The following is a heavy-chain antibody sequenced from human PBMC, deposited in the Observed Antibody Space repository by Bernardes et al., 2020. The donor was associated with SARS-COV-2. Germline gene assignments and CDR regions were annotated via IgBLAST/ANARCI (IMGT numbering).Heavy chain of an antibody. J-gene: IGHJ3*02. Sequence: GGSLRLSCAAAGFSFSSFWMSWVRQAPGKGLEWVANINQDGTEKYYVDSVKGQFTISRDNAKNSLYLQMNSLRDEDSAVYYCARGERCSDGICYKGNNIFEIWGQGTKVTVSS. CDR3: ARGERCSDGICYKGNNIFEI. V-gene: IGHV3-7*01. CDR1: GFSFSSFW. CDR2: INQDGTEK. D-gene: IGHD2-8*01.